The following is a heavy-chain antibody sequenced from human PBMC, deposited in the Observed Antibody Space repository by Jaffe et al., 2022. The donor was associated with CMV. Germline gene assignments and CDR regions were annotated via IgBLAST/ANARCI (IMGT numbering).Heavy chain of an antibody. CDR1: GFTFTSFA. Sequence: QVQLAESGGGVVQPGRSLRLSCAASGFTFTSFAIHWVRQAPGKGLEWVAVISFDGTLKYYGDSVEGRFTISRDDSKNTLYLQMSSLRAEDTAVYYCAREIYSGSYPFFDSWGQGTLVTVSS. CDR3: AREIYSGSYPFFDS. V-gene: IGHV3-33*01. D-gene: IGHD1-26*01. CDR2: ISFDGTLK. J-gene: IGHJ4*02.